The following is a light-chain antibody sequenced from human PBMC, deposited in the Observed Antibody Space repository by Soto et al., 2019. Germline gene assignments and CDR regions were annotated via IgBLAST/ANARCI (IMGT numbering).Light chain of an antibody. CDR3: QQRET. CDR2: AAV. CDR1: EDIRNY. V-gene: IGKV1-39*01. J-gene: IGKJ3*01. Sequence: DIQMTQSPSSLSASVGDRVTITCRASEDIRNYLNWYQQKLGKAPKLLISAAVSLQSGVPSRFSGSGSGTVFTLNITSLQPEDFATYYCQQRETFGPGTKVDIK.